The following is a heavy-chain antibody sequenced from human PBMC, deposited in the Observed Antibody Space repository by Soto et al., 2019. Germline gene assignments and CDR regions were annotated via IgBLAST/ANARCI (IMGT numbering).Heavy chain of an antibody. CDR3: ARDKDPELLGAFDI. Sequence: ASVKVSCKASGYTFTSYAMHWVRQAPGQRLEWMGWINAGNGNTKYSQKFQGRVTITRDTSESTAYMELSSLRSEDTAVYYCARDKDPELLGAFDIWGQGTMVTVSS. D-gene: IGHD1-26*01. V-gene: IGHV1-3*01. CDR1: GYTFTSYA. J-gene: IGHJ3*02. CDR2: INAGNGNT.